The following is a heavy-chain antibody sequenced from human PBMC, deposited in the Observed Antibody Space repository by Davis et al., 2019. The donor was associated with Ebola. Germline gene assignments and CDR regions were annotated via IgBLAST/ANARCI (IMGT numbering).Heavy chain of an antibody. J-gene: IGHJ3*02. D-gene: IGHD2-2*01. CDR1: GYTFTSYD. CDR3: RIVVVPKSANDAFDI. CDR2: INAGNGNT. Sequence: ASVKVSCKASGYTFTSYDINWVRQAPGQRLEWMGWINAGNGNTKYSQKFQGRVTITRDTSASTAYMELSSLRSEDTAVYYCRIVVVPKSANDAFDIWGQGTMVTVSS. V-gene: IGHV1-3*01.